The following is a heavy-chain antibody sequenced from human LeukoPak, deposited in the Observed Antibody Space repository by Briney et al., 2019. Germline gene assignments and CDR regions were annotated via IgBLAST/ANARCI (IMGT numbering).Heavy chain of an antibody. D-gene: IGHD6-6*01. CDR1: GFTFSSYW. CDR3: AREGRGIAAL. V-gene: IGHV3-7*01. Sequence: PGGSLRLSCAASGFTFSSYWVSWVRQAPGKGLEWVANIKQDGSEKYYVDSVKGRFTISRDNAKNSLYLQMNSLRAEDTAVYYCAREGRGIAALWGQGTLVTVSS. CDR2: IKQDGSEK. J-gene: IGHJ4*02.